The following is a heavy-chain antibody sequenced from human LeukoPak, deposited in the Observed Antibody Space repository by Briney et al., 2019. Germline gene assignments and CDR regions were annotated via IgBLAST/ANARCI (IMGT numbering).Heavy chain of an antibody. V-gene: IGHV3-23*01. CDR3: AKPLILWFGEADDY. CDR1: GFTFSSYA. Sequence: GGSLRLSCAASGFTFSSYAMSWVRQAPGKGLEWVSAISGSGGSTYYADSVKGRFTITRDNSKNTLYLQMNSLRAEDTAVYYCAKPLILWFGEADDYWGQGTLVTVSS. D-gene: IGHD3-10*01. J-gene: IGHJ4*02. CDR2: ISGSGGST.